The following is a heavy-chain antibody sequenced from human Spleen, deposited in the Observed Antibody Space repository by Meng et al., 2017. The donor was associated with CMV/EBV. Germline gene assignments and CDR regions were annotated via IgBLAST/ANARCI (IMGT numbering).Heavy chain of an antibody. D-gene: IGHD3-10*01. Sequence: QVQLVQSGAEGKKPGASVKGSCKGSGYTFTGYYMHWVRQAPGQGLEWMGWINPNSGGTNYAQKFQGRVTMTRDTSISTAYMELSRLRSDDTAVYYCARDRGYYYGSGRDFDYWGQGTMVTV. CDR1: GYTFTGYY. CDR3: ARDRGYYYGSGRDFDY. J-gene: IGHJ4*02. CDR2: INPNSGGT. V-gene: IGHV1-2*02.